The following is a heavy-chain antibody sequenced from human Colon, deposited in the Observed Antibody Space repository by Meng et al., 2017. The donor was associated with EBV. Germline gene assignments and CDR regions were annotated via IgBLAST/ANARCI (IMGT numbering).Heavy chain of an antibody. J-gene: IGHJ5*02. CDR2: INPSGGSS. Sequence: QVQLVKSGAEVKKPGASVRVSCKASGYTFNTYYMHWVRQAPGQGLEWMGVINPSGGSSIYAQRFQGRVTMTSDTSTTTVYMDLSSLRSEDTAVYYCARVSKGGSYRFDPWGQGTLVTVSS. CDR1: GYTFNTYY. CDR3: ARVSKGGSYRFDP. D-gene: IGHD1-26*01. V-gene: IGHV1-46*02.